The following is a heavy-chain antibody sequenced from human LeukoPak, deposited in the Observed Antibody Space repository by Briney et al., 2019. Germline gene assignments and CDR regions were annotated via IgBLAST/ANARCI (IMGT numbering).Heavy chain of an antibody. J-gene: IGHJ6*02. Sequence: PGGSLRLSCGASEFAFSDFYMTWIRQAPGKGLVWVSRINSDGSSTSYADSVKGRFTISRDNAKNTLYLQMNSLRAEDTAVYYCARNPDRNYYYYYGMDVWGQGTTVTVSS. D-gene: IGHD3-22*01. CDR1: EFAFSDFY. CDR3: ARNPDRNYYYYYGMDV. CDR2: INSDGSST. V-gene: IGHV3-74*01.